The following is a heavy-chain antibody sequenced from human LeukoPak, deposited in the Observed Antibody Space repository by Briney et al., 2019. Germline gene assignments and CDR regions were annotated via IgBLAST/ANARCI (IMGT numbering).Heavy chain of an antibody. CDR3: VRSKSGTYGWFEP. Sequence: SETLSLTCTVSGGSISGYYWTWIRQPPGKGLEWIGLIYYTGNTNYNPSLESRLTISVDTSKNQFSLKVNSVTAADTALYYCVRSKSGTYGWFEPWGQGTLVTVSS. V-gene: IGHV4-59*01. CDR1: GGSISGYY. D-gene: IGHD4-17*01. CDR2: IYYTGNT. J-gene: IGHJ5*02.